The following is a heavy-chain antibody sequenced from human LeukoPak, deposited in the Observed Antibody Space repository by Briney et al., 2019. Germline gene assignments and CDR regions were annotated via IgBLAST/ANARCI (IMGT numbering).Heavy chain of an antibody. CDR1: GFTFSSYA. Sequence: PGASLRLSCAASGFTFSSYAMSWVRQAPGKGLEWVSAISGSGGSTYYADSVKGRFTISRDNSKNTLYLQMNSLRAEDTAVYYCAKGGDYGDNYGMDVWGQGTTVTVSS. J-gene: IGHJ6*02. CDR3: AKGGDYGDNYGMDV. V-gene: IGHV3-23*01. D-gene: IGHD4-17*01. CDR2: ISGSGGST.